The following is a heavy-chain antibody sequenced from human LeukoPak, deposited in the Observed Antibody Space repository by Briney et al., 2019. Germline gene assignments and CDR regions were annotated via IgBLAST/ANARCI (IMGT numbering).Heavy chain of an antibody. CDR2: ISGYNGNT. D-gene: IGHD5-18*01. J-gene: IGHJ4*01. Sequence: GASVKVSCKASGYTFTNYGISWVRQAPGLGLEWMGWISGYNGNTNFAQKFQGRVTMTTDTSTSTAYMELRSLRSDDTAVYYCGRQVDTTMALPDYWGHGTLVTVSS. CDR3: GRQVDTTMALPDY. CDR1: GYTFTNYG. V-gene: IGHV1-18*01.